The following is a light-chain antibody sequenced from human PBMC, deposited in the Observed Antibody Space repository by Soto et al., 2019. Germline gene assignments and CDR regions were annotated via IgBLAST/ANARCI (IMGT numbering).Light chain of an antibody. CDR3: HQYGDSPAT. V-gene: IGKV3-15*01. CDR2: GAS. Sequence: EIVMTQSPATLSVSPGERVTLSCRASQSVTTNLAWYQQKPGQAPRLLIYGASTRATGIPARFSGSGSGTEFTLTISSLQSEDFGLYYCHQYGDSPATFGPGTKVDIK. J-gene: IGKJ3*01. CDR1: QSVTTN.